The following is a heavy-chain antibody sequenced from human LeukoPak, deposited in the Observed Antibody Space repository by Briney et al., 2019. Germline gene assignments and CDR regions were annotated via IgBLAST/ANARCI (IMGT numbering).Heavy chain of an antibody. J-gene: IGHJ5*02. Sequence: SETLSLTCTVSGGSIGSYYWSWIRQPPGKGLEWIGYIYYSGSTNYNPSLKSRVTISVDTSKNQFSLKLSSVTAADTAVYCCARDLTPYYYDSSGWFDPWGQGTLVTVSS. CDR1: GGSIGSYY. D-gene: IGHD3-22*01. CDR3: ARDLTPYYYDSSGWFDP. V-gene: IGHV4-59*01. CDR2: IYYSGST.